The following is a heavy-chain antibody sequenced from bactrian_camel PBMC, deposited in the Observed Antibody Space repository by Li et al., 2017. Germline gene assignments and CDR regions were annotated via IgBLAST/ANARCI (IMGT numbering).Heavy chain of an antibody. Sequence: VQLVESGGGLAQPGGSLRLSCAASGFGFTFHGYWMHWVRQAPGKGLEWVSSIYTSDGTTNSADSVKGRFTIFRENTENMLYLQMNSLKSEDTALYYCATTMSWGSYWGQGTQVTVS. CDR2: IYTSDGTT. V-gene: IGHV3S19*01. J-gene: IGHJ4*01. D-gene: IGHD4*01. CDR3: ATTMSWGSY. CDR1: GFGFTFHGYW.